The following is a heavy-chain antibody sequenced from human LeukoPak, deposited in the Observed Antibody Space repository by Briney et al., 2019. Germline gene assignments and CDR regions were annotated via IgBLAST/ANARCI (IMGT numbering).Heavy chain of an antibody. CDR3: ARDQRAPGTGY. D-gene: IGHD6-13*01. Sequence: GGSLRLSCAASGFTFSSYSMNWVRQAPGKGLEWVSSISSRSTYIYHADSVKGRFTISRDNAKNSLFLQMNSLRAEDTAVYFCARDQRAPGTGYWGQGTLVTVSS. J-gene: IGHJ4*02. CDR2: ISSRSTYI. CDR1: GFTFSSYS. V-gene: IGHV3-21*01.